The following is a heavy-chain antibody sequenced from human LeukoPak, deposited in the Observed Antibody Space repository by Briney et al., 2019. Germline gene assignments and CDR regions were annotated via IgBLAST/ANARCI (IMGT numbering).Heavy chain of an antibody. J-gene: IGHJ4*02. Sequence: GGSLRLSCLTSGFTLSTNGMHWVRQAPGKGLEWVAVISYDGSNKYYADSVKGRFTISRDNSKNTLYLQMNSLRAEDTAVYYCAKDRDIVVVPAAISDWGQGTLVTVSS. D-gene: IGHD2-2*02. CDR2: ISYDGSNK. V-gene: IGHV3-30*18. CDR1: GFTLSTNG. CDR3: AKDRDIVVVPAAISD.